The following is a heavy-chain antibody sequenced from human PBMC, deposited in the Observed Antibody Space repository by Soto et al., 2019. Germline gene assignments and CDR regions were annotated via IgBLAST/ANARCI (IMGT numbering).Heavy chain of an antibody. CDR2: ISGSGGST. V-gene: IGHV3-23*01. J-gene: IGHJ4*02. Sequence: GGSLRLSCAASGFTFSSYAMSWVRRAPGKGLEWVSAISGSGGSTYYADSVKGRFTISRDNSKNTLCLQMNSLRAEDTAVYYCAKGGSGSYYFDYWGQGTLVTVSS. CDR1: GFTFSSYA. CDR3: AKGGSGSYYFDY. D-gene: IGHD6-19*01.